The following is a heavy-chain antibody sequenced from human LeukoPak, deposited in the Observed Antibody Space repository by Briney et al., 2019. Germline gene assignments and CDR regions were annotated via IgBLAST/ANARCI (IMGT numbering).Heavy chain of an antibody. D-gene: IGHD3-22*01. Sequence: ASVKVSCKAAGYTFTTYGISWVRQAPGHGLEWLGWISGYNGNTKFAQKRQGRVTMTKETSPSTAHMALRSLRSDDTAVYYCARGLPPRRNYDSNGYYSYYFDYWGQGTLVTVSS. CDR2: ISGYNGNT. CDR1: GYTFTTYG. CDR3: ARGLPPRRNYDSNGYYSYYFDY. V-gene: IGHV1-18*01. J-gene: IGHJ4*02.